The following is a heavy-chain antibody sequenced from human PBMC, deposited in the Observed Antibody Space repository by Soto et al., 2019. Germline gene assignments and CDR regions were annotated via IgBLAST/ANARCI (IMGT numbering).Heavy chain of an antibody. V-gene: IGHV4-31*03. D-gene: IGHD1-26*01. CDR3: AGSPSSIHFDY. CDR2: IYYSGST. CDR1: GGSISSGGYY. J-gene: IGHJ4*02. Sequence: LSLTCTVSGGSISSGGYYWSWIRQHPGKGLEWIGYIYYSGSTYYNPSLKSRVTISVDTSKNQFSLKLSSVPAADTAVYYCAGSPSSIHFDYWGQGTLVTVSS.